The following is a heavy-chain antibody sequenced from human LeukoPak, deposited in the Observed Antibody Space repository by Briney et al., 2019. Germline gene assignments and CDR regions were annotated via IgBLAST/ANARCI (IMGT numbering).Heavy chain of an antibody. CDR1: GGSISSGDVY. D-gene: IGHD1-1*01. CDR2: IYYSGST. Sequence: SQTLSLTCTVSGGSISSGDVYWSWIRQPPGKGLESIAYIYYSGSTYYTPSLKSRVTISVDTSKNQFSLKLSSVTAADTAVYYCARGQEWPPTTWGQGTLVTVSS. V-gene: IGHV4-30-4*01. CDR3: ARGQEWPPTT. J-gene: IGHJ4*02.